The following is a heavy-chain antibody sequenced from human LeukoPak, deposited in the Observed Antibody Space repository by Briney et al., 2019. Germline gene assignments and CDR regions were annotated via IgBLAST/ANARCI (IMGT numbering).Heavy chain of an antibody. CDR3: ARNIVGATIGWFDP. V-gene: IGHV4-59*08. CDR2: ISYSGST. D-gene: IGHD1-26*01. Sequence: SETLSLTCTVSGASLSSYYWSWIRQPPGKGLEWIGYISYSGSTNYNPSLKSRVTISVDTSKNQFSLKLSSVTAADTAVYYCARNIVGATIGWFDPWGQGTLVTVSS. CDR1: GASLSSYY. J-gene: IGHJ5*02.